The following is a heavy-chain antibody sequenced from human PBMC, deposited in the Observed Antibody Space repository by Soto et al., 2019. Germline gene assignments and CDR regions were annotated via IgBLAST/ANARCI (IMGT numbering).Heavy chain of an antibody. CDR1: GGTFSSYT. CDR2: IIPILGIA. V-gene: IGHV1-69*02. CDR3: AMEYCSSTSCYREY. J-gene: IGHJ4*02. D-gene: IGHD2-2*02. Sequence: QVQLVQSGAEVKKPESSVKVSCKASGGTFSSYTISWVRQAPGQGLEWMGRIIPILGIANDAQRFQGRVTITADKSTSTAYMELSSLRSEDTAVYYCAMEYCSSTSCYREYWGQGTLVTFSS.